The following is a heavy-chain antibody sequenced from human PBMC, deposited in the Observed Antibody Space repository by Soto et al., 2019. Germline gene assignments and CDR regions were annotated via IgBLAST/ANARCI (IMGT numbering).Heavy chain of an antibody. D-gene: IGHD2-15*01. V-gene: IGHV3-21*01. J-gene: IGHJ3*02. CDR1: GFTFSSYS. Sequence: EVQLVESGGGLVKPGGSLRLSCAASGFTFSSYSMNWVRQAPGKGLEWVSSISNSSSYIYYADSVKGRFTISRDNAKNSLYLQMNSLRAEDTAVYYCARDLFFEDVVVVAATPDAFDIWGQGTMVTVSS. CDR2: ISNSSSYI. CDR3: ARDLFFEDVVVVAATPDAFDI.